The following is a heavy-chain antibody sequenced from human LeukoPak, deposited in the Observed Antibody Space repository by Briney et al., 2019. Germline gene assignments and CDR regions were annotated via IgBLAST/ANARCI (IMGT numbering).Heavy chain of an antibody. J-gene: IGHJ4*02. V-gene: IGHV3-7*01. D-gene: IGHD6-13*01. CDR2: KNPVGGQG. CDR1: GFIFSSYN. Sequence: GGSLRLSRAAPGFIFSSYNMSWVPQAPGKGVGCVAHKNPVGGQGPCVDSVKRRFTVSRDNAKNSVFLQMNGLRVEDTAMYYCARWRGQQSEFDLWGQGTLVTVSS. CDR3: ARWRGQQSEFDL.